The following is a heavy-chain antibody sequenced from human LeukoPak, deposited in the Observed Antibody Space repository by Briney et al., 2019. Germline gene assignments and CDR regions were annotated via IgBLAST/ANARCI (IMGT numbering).Heavy chain of an antibody. Sequence: GRSLRLSCAASGFTFSSYGMHWVRQAPGKGLEWVAVIWYDGSNKYYADSVKGRFTISRDNSKNTLYLQMNSLRAEDTAVYYCAKGQFMYSSGWFYFDYWGQGTLVTVSS. J-gene: IGHJ4*02. CDR1: GFTFSSYG. V-gene: IGHV3-33*06. CDR2: IWYDGSNK. D-gene: IGHD6-19*01. CDR3: AKGQFMYSSGWFYFDY.